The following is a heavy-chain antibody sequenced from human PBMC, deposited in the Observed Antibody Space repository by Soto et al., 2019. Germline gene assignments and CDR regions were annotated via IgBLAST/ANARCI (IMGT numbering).Heavy chain of an antibody. J-gene: IGHJ6*02. Sequence: GESLKISCRGSGYSFTTYWIGWARQMPGKGLEWMAIIYPGDSSTRYSPSLQGQVTISADKSVSTAYLQWSSLKASDTAMYYCARTAAAGKYYYGTDVWGQGTTVTVSS. CDR2: IYPGDSST. D-gene: IGHD6-13*01. CDR1: GYSFTTYW. V-gene: IGHV5-51*01. CDR3: ARTAAAGKYYYGTDV.